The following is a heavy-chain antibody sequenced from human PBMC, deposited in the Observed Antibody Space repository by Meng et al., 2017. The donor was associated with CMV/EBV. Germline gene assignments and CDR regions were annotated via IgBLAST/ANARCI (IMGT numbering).Heavy chain of an antibody. J-gene: IGHJ4*02. D-gene: IGHD3-3*01. CDR2: ISYDGSNK. CDR1: GFTFSSYA. Sequence: GGSLRLSCAASGFTFSSYAMHWVRQAPGKGLEWVAVISYDGSNKYYADSVKGRFTISRDNSKNTLYLQMNSLSAEDTAVYYCARDRGYDFWSGSTDYWGQGTLVTVSS. V-gene: IGHV3-30-3*01. CDR3: ARDRGYDFWSGSTDY.